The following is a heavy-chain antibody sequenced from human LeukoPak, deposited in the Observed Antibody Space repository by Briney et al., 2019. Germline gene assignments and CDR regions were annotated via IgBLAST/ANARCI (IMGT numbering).Heavy chain of an antibody. CDR3: AKPSWGSSGYSAFDI. D-gene: IGHD3-22*01. Sequence: GGSLRLSCAASGFTFRDFAMSWVRQAPGKGLEWVSVISATGAGTNYAESVKGRFTISRDNPKNTLYLQMNSLRAEDTAVYYCAKPSWGSSGYSAFDIWGQGTMVTVSS. CDR2: ISATGAGT. V-gene: IGHV3-23*01. CDR1: GFTFRDFA. J-gene: IGHJ3*02.